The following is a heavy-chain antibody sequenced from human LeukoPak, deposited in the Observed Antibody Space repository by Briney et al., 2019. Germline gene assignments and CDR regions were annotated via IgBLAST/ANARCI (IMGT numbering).Heavy chain of an antibody. CDR3: ARLFLEGRYSSSWYDDY. J-gene: IGHJ4*02. D-gene: IGHD6-13*01. CDR2: IKPNSGGT. V-gene: IGHV1-2*02. CDR1: GYTFTAYY. Sequence: ASVKVSCKASGYTFTAYYMHWVRQAPGQGLEWMGWIKPNSGGTNYAQKLQGRVTMTTDTSTSTAYMELRSLRSDDTAVYYCARLFLEGRYSSSWYDDYWGQGTLVTVSS.